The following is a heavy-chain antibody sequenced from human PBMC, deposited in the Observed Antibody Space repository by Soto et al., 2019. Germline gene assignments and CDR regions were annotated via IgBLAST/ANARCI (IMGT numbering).Heavy chain of an antibody. CDR3: ARVKRPDCGMHV. Sequence: ASAKVSCKASGYTFTSYGISWVRQAPGQGLEWMGWISAYNGNTNYAQKFQGRVTMTRNTSISTAYMELSSLRSEDTAVYYCARVKRPDCGMHVWGQGTTVPVPS. CDR2: ISAYNGNT. CDR1: GYTFTSYG. J-gene: IGHJ6*02. V-gene: IGHV1-18*01.